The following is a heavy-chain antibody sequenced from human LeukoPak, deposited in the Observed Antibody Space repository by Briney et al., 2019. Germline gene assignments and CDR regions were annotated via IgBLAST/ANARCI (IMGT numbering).Heavy chain of an antibody. CDR1: GGSLSSSSYY. Sequence: PSETLSLTCTVSGGSLSSSSYYWGWIRQPPGKGLEWIGSIYYSGSTYYNPSLKSRVTISVDTSKNQFSLKLSSVTAADTAVYYCARHEYQLLNDRRGFDYWGQGTLVTVSS. CDR3: ARHEYQLLNDRRGFDY. V-gene: IGHV4-39*01. CDR2: IYYSGST. D-gene: IGHD2-2*01. J-gene: IGHJ4*02.